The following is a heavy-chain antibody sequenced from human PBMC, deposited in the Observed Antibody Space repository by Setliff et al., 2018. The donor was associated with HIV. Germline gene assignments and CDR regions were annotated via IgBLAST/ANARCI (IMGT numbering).Heavy chain of an antibody. CDR3: AREMILLSKAILRAPFDY. J-gene: IGHJ4*02. CDR1: GGSISRSTYY. CDR2: IFHSGST. V-gene: IGHV4-39*07. D-gene: IGHD3-9*01. Sequence: PSETLSLTCTVSGGSISRSTYYWGWIRQPPGKGLEWIGSIFHSGSTYNNPSLKSRVTISVDTSKNQFSLKLTSVTAADTAVYYCAREMILLSKAILRAPFDYWGQGTLVTVS.